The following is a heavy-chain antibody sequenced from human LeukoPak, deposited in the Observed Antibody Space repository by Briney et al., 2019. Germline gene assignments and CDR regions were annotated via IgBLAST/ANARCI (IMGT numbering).Heavy chain of an antibody. CDR1: GGSISSYY. D-gene: IGHD3-10*01. Sequence: PSQTLSLTCTVSGGSISSYYWSWIRQPPGKGLEWIGYIYYSGSAKYNPSLKSRVSISVDTSKNQFSLKLSSVTAADTAIYYCARDREGVWRDAFDVWGQGTMVTVSS. CDR2: IYYSGSA. CDR3: ARDREGVWRDAFDV. J-gene: IGHJ3*01. V-gene: IGHV4-59*01.